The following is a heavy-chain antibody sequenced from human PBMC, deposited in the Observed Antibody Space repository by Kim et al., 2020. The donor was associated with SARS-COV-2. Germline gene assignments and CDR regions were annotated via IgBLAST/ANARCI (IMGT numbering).Heavy chain of an antibody. CDR3: ARDTDWHFDL. J-gene: IGHJ2*01. CDR2: SER. V-gene: IGHV3-7*03. Sequence: SERYYVDAVKGRFNITRDNAKGSLYLQMNSLRVDDTAVYYCARDTDWHFDLWGRGTLVTVSP.